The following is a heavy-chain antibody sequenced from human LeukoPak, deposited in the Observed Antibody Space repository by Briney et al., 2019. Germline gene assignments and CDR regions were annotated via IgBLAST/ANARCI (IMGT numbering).Heavy chain of an antibody. V-gene: IGHV3-33*01. CDR2: IWYDGSNK. J-gene: IGHJ4*02. CDR1: GFTFSSYG. CDR3: ARDNDFWSGYYSLWLLGY. Sequence: GGSLRLSCAASGFTFSSYGMHWVRQAPGKGLEWVAVIWYDGSNKYYADSVKGRFTISRDNSKNTLYLQMNSLRAEDTAVYYCARDNDFWSGYYSLWLLGYWGQGTLVTVSS. D-gene: IGHD3-3*01.